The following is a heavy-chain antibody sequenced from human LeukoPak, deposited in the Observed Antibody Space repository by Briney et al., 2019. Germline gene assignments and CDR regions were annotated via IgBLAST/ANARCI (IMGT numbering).Heavy chain of an antibody. D-gene: IGHD3-3*01. J-gene: IGHJ4*02. CDR1: GFTVSSNY. V-gene: IGHV3-66*04. CDR3: ARHPVDSTKRITIFGVASRGYFDY. Sequence: PGGSLRLSCAASGFTVSSNYMSWVRQAPGKGLEWVSVIYSGGSTYYADSVKGRFTISRDNSKNTLYLQMNSLRAEDTAVYYCARHPVDSTKRITIFGVASRGYFDYWGQGTLVTVSS. CDR2: IYSGGST.